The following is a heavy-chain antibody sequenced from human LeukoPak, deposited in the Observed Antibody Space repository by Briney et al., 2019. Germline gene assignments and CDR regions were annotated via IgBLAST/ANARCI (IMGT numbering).Heavy chain of an antibody. J-gene: IGHJ6*02. D-gene: IGHD2-15*01. V-gene: IGHV3-48*04. CDR1: GFTFSSYG. CDR2: ISSSSSTI. Sequence: GGSLRLSCAASGFTFSSYGMHWVRQAPGKGLEWVSYISSSSSTIYYADSVKGRFTISRDNAKNSLYLQMNSLRAEDTAVYYCARDDIVVVVAVKYYYYGMDVWGQGTTVTVSS. CDR3: ARDDIVVVVAVKYYYYGMDV.